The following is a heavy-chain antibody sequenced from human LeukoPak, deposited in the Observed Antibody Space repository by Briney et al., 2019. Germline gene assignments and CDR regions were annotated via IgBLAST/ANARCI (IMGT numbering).Heavy chain of an antibody. CDR1: GFTFSDYY. D-gene: IGHD3-10*01. J-gene: IGHJ4*02. CDR3: AREAYGSGSPFDY. Sequence: GGSLRLSCAASGFTFSDYYMSWIRQAPGKGLEWVSYISSSSSYTTSADSVKGRFTISRDNAKNSLYLQMNSLRAEDTAVYYCAREAYGSGSPFDYWGQGTLVTVSS. CDR2: ISSSSSYT. V-gene: IGHV3-11*05.